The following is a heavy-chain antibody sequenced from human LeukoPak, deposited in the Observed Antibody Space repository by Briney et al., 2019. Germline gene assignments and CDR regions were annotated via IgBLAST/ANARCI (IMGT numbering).Heavy chain of an antibody. V-gene: IGHV3-7*01. CDR1: GFTFSSYW. D-gene: IGHD3-22*01. CDR3: ARDRWSYDSSGYWVY. CDR2: IKQDGSEK. J-gene: IGHJ4*02. Sequence: PGGFLRLSCAASGFTFSSYWMSWVRQAPGKGLEWVANIKQDGSEKYYVDSVKGRFTISRDNAKNSLYLQMNSLRAEDTAVYYCARDRWSYDSSGYWVYWGQGTLVTVSS.